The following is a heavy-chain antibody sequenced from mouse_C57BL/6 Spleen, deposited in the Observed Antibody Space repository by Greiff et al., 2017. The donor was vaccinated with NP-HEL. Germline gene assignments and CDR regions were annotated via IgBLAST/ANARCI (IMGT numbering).Heavy chain of an antibody. CDR3: ARGFAD. CDR2: IYPGDGDT. V-gene: IGHV1-82*01. Sequence: QVQLQQSGPELVKPGASVRISCKASGYAFSSSWMNWVKQRPGKGLEWIGRIYPGDGDTNYNGKFKGKATLTAAKSSSTAYMQLNSLTSEDSAVYFCARGFADWGHVTLGTVSA. CDR1: GYAFSSSW. J-gene: IGHJ3*01.